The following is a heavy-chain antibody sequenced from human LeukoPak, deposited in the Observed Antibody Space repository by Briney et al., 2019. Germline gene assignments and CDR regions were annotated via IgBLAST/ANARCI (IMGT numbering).Heavy chain of an antibody. CDR3: AKDDGGSYYIYYYYMDV. CDR1: GFTFSNYG. V-gene: IGHV3-23*01. CDR2: ISGSGGRT. Sequence: GGSLRFSCAASGFTFSNYGMSWVRQAPGKGLEWVSAISGSGGRTYHADSVKGRFTISRDNSKNTLYLQMNSLRAEDTAVYYCAKDDGGSYYIYYYYMDVWGKGTTVTISS. J-gene: IGHJ6*03. D-gene: IGHD1-26*01.